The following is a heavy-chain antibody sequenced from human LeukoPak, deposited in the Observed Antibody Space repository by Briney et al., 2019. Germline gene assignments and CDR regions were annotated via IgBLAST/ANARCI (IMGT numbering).Heavy chain of an antibody. CDR3: ARVDARNWYFDL. CDR1: GFIFSRYT. V-gene: IGHV3-21*01. CDR2: ISSSGTYT. Sequence: GGSLRLSCPGSGFIFSRYTINWVRQAPGKGLEWVSSISSSGTYTSYADSVKGRFTISRDNAKNSLYLQMNSLRPEDTAVYYCARVDARNWYFDLWGRGTLVTVSS. J-gene: IGHJ2*01.